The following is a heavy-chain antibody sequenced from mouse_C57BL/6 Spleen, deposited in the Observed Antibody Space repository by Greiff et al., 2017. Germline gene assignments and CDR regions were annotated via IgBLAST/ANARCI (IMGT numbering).Heavy chain of an antibody. V-gene: IGHV1-19*01. Sequence: EVQLQQSGPVLVKPGASVKMSCKASGYTFTDYYMNWVKQSHGKSLEWIGVINPYNGGTSYNQKFKGKATLTVDKSSSTAYMELNSLTSEDSAVYYCARDDGYYGGIGSVDYWGQGTSVTVSS. D-gene: IGHD2-3*01. CDR3: ARDDGYYGGIGSVDY. J-gene: IGHJ4*01. CDR2: INPYNGGT. CDR1: GYTFTDYY.